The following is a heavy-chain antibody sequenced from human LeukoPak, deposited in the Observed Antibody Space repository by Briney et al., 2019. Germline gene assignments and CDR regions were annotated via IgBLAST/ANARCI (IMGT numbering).Heavy chain of an antibody. V-gene: IGHV4-39*01. CDR2: IYYSGST. D-gene: IGHD5-18*01. J-gene: IGHJ4*02. Sequence: SETLSLTCTVSGGSISNYYWSWIRQPPGKGLEWIGSIYYSGSTYYNPSLKSRVTISVDTSKNQFSLKLSSVTAADTAVYYCARRGYSYGVFDYWGQGTLVTVSS. CDR3: ARRGYSYGVFDY. CDR1: GGSISNYY.